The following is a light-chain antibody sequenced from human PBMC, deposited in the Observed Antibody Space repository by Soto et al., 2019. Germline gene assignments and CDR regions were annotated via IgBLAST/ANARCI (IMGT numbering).Light chain of an antibody. CDR1: EILLHSDGHNY. V-gene: IGKV2-28*01. CDR2: LGS. J-gene: IGKJ5*01. Sequence: ILMTQSTLSLSVTPGEPASISCRSSEILLHSDGHNYLDWYLQKPGQSPQLLIYLGSKRASGVPDRFSGSGSGTDFRLEFSRGVAADVRVYYFMPARLRLTFSDGARLEIK. CDR3: MPARLRLT.